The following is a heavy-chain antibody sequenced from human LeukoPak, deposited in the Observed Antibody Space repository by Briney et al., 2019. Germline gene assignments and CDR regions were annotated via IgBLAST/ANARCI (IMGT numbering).Heavy chain of an antibody. CDR1: GFTFDDYA. J-gene: IGHJ4*02. Sequence: GRSLRLSCAASGFTFDDYAMHWVRQAPGKGLEWVSGISWDSGTIGYADSVKGRFTISRDNAKNSLYLQMNSLRAEDTALYYCAKDSSGDLDYWGQGTLVTVSS. CDR3: AKDSSGDLDY. D-gene: IGHD6-19*01. V-gene: IGHV3-9*01. CDR2: ISWDSGTI.